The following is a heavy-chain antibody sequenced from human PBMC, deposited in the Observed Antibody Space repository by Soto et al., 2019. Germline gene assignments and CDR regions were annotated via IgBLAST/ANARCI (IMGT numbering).Heavy chain of an antibody. CDR3: ARDETGDSYSYYYGMDV. CDR1: GGTFNTYN. J-gene: IGHJ6*02. Sequence: QVQLVQSGAEVKKPGSSVKVSCKASGGTFNTYNINWVRQAPGQGLEWMGGILPIFGTTNYAQRFQGRVTITADDSTSTAYMELSSLRSEDTAVYYCARDETGDSYSYYYGMDVWGQGTTVTVTS. CDR2: ILPIFGTT. V-gene: IGHV1-69*01. D-gene: IGHD7-27*01.